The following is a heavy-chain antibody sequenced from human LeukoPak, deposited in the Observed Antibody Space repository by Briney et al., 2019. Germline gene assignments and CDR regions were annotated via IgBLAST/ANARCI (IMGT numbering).Heavy chain of an antibody. V-gene: IGHV3-48*02. CDR1: GXTFSNYY. D-gene: IGHD6-19*01. CDR3: ARQFSGWTTY. CDR2: ISPSSSAI. J-gene: IGHJ4*02. Sequence: GGSLRLSCAASGXTFSNYYMNWVRQAPGKGLEWVSSISPSSSAIYYADSVKGRFTISRDNAANSVYLQMNSLRDEDTAVYFCARQFSGWTTYWGQGTLVTVSS.